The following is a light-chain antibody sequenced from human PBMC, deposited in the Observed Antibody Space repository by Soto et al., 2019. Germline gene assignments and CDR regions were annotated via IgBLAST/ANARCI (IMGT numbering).Light chain of an antibody. Sequence: DIQMTQSPSSLSASVGDRVTITCQASQDISNYLNWYQQKPGKAPKLLIYEASNLETGVPSRFSGSGSGTDFTFTISNLQPEDTATYYCQQYDDLPFTFGPGTKVDIK. V-gene: IGKV1-33*01. J-gene: IGKJ3*01. CDR2: EAS. CDR3: QQYDDLPFT. CDR1: QDISNY.